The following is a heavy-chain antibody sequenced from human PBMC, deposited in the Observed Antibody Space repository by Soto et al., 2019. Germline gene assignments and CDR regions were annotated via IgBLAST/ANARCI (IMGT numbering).Heavy chain of an antibody. V-gene: IGHV3-30*18. CDR2: IAYDGSNK. Sequence: QVQLVESVGGVVQPGRSMRLSCAASGFTFSSYGMHWVRQAPGKGLEWVAVIAYDGSNKYYADSVKGRFTISRDNTKNTLYLQMNSLSAEDTAVYYCAKAYSSGWYWGQGTLFTVSS. CDR3: AKAYSSGWY. J-gene: IGHJ4*02. D-gene: IGHD6-19*01. CDR1: GFTFSSYG.